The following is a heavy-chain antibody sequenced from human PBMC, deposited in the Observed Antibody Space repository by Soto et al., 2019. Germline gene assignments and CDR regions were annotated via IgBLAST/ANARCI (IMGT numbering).Heavy chain of an antibody. CDR1: GFTFSTYA. J-gene: IGHJ3*02. Sequence: EVKLLESGGGLVQPGGSLRLSCAASGFTFSTYAMSWVRQAPEMGLEWVSTIGVTSTFYADSVKGRFTISRDNSNNALYLQMNSLRAGDTAVYYCAKGILVKPPGTRAFDIWGQGTMVIVSS. CDR3: AKGILVKPPGTRAFDI. D-gene: IGHD6-13*01. V-gene: IGHV3-23*01. CDR2: IGVTST.